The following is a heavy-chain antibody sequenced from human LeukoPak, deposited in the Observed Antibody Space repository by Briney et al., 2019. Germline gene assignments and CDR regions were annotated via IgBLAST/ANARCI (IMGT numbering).Heavy chain of an antibody. CDR1: GFTFSSYA. CDR3: AKFLPTHIVVANYYFDY. CDR2: ISGSGGST. Sequence: GGSLRLSCAASGFTFSSYAMSWVRQAPGKGLEWVSAISGSGGSTYHADSVKGRFTISRDNSKNTLYLQMNSLRAEGTAVYYCAKFLPTHIVVANYYFDYWGQGTLVTVSS. J-gene: IGHJ4*02. D-gene: IGHD2-21*01. V-gene: IGHV3-23*01.